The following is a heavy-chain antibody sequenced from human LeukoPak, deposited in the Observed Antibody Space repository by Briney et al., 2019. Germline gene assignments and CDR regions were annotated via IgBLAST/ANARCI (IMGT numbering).Heavy chain of an antibody. Sequence: ASVKVSCKASGYTFTGYYIHWVRQAPGQGLEWMGWINPNSGGTNYAQKFQGRVTMSRDTSISTAYMELSRLRSDDTAVYYCARNGGDYEGGFDYWGQGTLVTVSS. D-gene: IGHD2-21*02. CDR2: INPNSGGT. CDR3: ARNGGDYEGGFDY. V-gene: IGHV1-2*02. J-gene: IGHJ4*02. CDR1: GYTFTGYY.